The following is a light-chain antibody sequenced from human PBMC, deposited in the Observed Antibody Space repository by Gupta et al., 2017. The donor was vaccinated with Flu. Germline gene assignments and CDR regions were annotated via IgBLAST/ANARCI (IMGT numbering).Light chain of an antibody. J-gene: IGKJ1*01. CDR3: KQDAHGPLT. Sequence: IYVMSRLVLCFSDGSSYLHLFQSTPSQSAMGGDPLIITCRSGVPARFSGSGSGTHFTLNINSVEAEDVGTYFCKQDAHGPLTFGQGTKVEVK. V-gene: IGKV2D-30*01. CDR2: LII. CDR1: LVLCFSDGSSY.